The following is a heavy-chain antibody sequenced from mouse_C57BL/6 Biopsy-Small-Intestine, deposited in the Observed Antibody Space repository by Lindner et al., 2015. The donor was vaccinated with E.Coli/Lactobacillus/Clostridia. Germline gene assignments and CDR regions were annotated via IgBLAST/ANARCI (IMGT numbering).Heavy chain of an antibody. Sequence: VQLQEYGPELVKPGASVKLSCKASGYTFTSHDINWVKQRPGQGLEWIGWSYPRDGSTKYNEKFKGKATLTVDTSSSTAYMDLHSLTSEDSAVYFCARRYGTGWSWFAYWGQGTLVTVSA. CDR2: SYPRDGST. D-gene: IGHD1-1*01. V-gene: IGHV1-85*01. J-gene: IGHJ3*01. CDR3: ARRYGTGWSWFAY. CDR1: GYTFTSHD.